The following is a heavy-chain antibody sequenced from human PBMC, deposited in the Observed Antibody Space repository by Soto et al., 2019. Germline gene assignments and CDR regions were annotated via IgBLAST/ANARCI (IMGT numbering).Heavy chain of an antibody. CDR1: GVTFRSYA. J-gene: IGHJ6*02. Sequence: SVKVSCKASGVTFRSYAISWVRQAPRHPPQWMGGVIPIFGTADYGQKFQSRVTSAADEATSRAYMELSSLRSEDTAVYYFWRDHPIVVVPAAILDYYYGMDVWGQGTTVTVS. D-gene: IGHD2-2*02. V-gene: IGHV1-69*13. CDR2: VIPIFGTA. CDR3: WRDHPIVVVPAAILDYYYGMDV.